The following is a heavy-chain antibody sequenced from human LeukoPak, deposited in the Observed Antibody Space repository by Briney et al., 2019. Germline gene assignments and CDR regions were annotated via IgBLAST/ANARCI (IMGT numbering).Heavy chain of an antibody. V-gene: IGHV3-21*01. CDR2: ISSSSSSYI. CDR3: ARCLGYCSSTSCYD. Sequence: GGPLRLSCAASGFTFSSYSMNWVRQAPGKGLEWVSSISSSSSSYIYYADSVKGRFTISRDNAKNSLYLQMNSLRAEDTAVYYCARCLGYCSSTSCYDWGQGTLVTVSS. D-gene: IGHD2-2*01. J-gene: IGHJ4*02. CDR1: GFTFSSYS.